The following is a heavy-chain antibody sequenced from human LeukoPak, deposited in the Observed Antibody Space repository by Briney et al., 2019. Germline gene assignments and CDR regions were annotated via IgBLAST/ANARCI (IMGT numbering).Heavy chain of an antibody. CDR1: GGTFSSYA. V-gene: IGHV1-69*06. J-gene: IGHJ6*03. Sequence: SVKVSCKTSGGTFSSYAITWVRQTPGQGLEWMGGTIPIFGTTNYAQKFQDRVTITADKSTSTAYMKLSSLRSEDTAVYYCARVVGLTGYSSNWYSGYYYYMDVWGKGTTVTVSS. D-gene: IGHD6-13*01. CDR2: TIPIFGTT. CDR3: ARVVGLTGYSSNWYSGYYYYMDV.